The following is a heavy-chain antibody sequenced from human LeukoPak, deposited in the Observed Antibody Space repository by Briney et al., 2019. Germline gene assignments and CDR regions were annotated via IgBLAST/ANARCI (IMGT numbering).Heavy chain of an antibody. CDR3: ALRGGY. CDR1: GFTFSSYG. CDR2: ISYDGSNK. V-gene: IGHV3-30*03. D-gene: IGHD3-10*01. Sequence: GGSLRLSCAASGFTFSSYGMRWVRQAPGKGLEWVAVISYDGSNKYYADSVKGRFTISRDNSKNTLYLQMNSLRAEDTAVYYCALRGGYWGQGTLVTVSS. J-gene: IGHJ4*02.